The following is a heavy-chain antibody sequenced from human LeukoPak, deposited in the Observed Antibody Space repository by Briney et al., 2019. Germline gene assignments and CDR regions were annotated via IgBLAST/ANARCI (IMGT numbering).Heavy chain of an antibody. V-gene: IGHV3-23*01. CDR3: TRSLNYFTSGTSRRDFDS. CDR1: GFTFSHYA. J-gene: IGHJ4*02. Sequence: PGGSLRLSCTASGFTFSHYAMIWVRQTPGKGLEWVSAINDGDDGPYYADSVKGRFTISRDNSKNTLFLQMNSLRAEDTALYYCTRSLNYFTSGTSRRDFDSWGQGTLVTVSS. D-gene: IGHD3-10*01. CDR2: INDGDDGP.